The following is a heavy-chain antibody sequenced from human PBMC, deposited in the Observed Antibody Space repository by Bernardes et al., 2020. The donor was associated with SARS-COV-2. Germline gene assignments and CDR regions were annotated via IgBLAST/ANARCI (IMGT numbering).Heavy chain of an antibody. CDR3: AKATMIVGGDYYYYYGMDV. D-gene: IGHD3-22*01. CDR2: INHSGST. V-gene: IGHV4-34*01. CDR1: GGSFSGYY. J-gene: IGHJ6*02. Sequence: SETLSLTCAVYGGSFSGYYWSWIRQPPGKGLEWIGEINHSGSTNYNPSLKSRVTISVDTSKNQFSLKLSSVTAADTAVYYCAKATMIVGGDYYYYYGMDVWGQGTTVTISS.